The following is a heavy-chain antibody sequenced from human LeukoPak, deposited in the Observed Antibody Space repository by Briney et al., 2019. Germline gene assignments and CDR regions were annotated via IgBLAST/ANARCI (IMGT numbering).Heavy chain of an antibody. CDR1: GFTFGDYA. J-gene: IGHJ4*02. CDR2: IRSKIYGGTP. Sequence: GGSLRLSCTASGFTFGDYAMTWVRQAPGKGLEWVGFIRSKIYGGTPEYAASVKGRFTISRDDSKDIAYLQMNSLKTEGTAVYYCTRDQTPYYWGQGTLVTVSS. V-gene: IGHV3-49*04. CDR3: TRDQTPYY.